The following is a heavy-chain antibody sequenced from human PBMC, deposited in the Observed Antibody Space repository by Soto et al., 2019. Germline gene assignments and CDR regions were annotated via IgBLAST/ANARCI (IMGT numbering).Heavy chain of an antibody. CDR3: ARGGDYYYGLDV. CDR1: GYTFTSYG. Sequence: ASVKVSCKASGYTFTSYGVSWVRQAPGQGLEWMGWISAFNGQTNFIQKVQGRVTLTTEASTSTAYMELRSLRSDDTAVYYCARGGDYYYGLDVWGQGTTVTVSS. D-gene: IGHD3-16*01. V-gene: IGHV1-18*01. CDR2: ISAFNGQT. J-gene: IGHJ6*02.